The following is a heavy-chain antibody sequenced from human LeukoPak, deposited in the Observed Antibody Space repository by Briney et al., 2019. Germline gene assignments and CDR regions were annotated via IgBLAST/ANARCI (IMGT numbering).Heavy chain of an antibody. V-gene: IGHV3-30-3*01. D-gene: IGHD5-12*01. CDR3: ARARLRGYSGYDLSWY. Sequence: GSLRLSCAASGFTFSSYAMHWVRQAPGKGLEWVAVISYDGSNKYYADSVKGRFTISRDNSKNTLYLRMNSLRAEDTAVYYCARARLRGYSGYDLSWYWGQGTLVTVSS. CDR2: ISYDGSNK. CDR1: GFTFSSYA. J-gene: IGHJ4*01.